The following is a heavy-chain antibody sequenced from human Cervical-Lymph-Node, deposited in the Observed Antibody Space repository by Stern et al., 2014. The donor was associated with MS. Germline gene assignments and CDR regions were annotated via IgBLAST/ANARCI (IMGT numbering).Heavy chain of an antibody. D-gene: IGHD1-7*01. V-gene: IGHV3-33*01. Sequence: QLVESGGGVVQPGRSLRLSCAASGFTFSNYGMHWVRQAPGKGLEWLAVIWYDGNKKYYACSVKGRFAISRDNSKNTLFLQMSSLTAEDTALYYCARGNWNYEGMGYWGQGTLVTVSS. CDR2: IWYDGNKK. J-gene: IGHJ4*02. CDR1: GFTFSNYG. CDR3: ARGNWNYEGMGY.